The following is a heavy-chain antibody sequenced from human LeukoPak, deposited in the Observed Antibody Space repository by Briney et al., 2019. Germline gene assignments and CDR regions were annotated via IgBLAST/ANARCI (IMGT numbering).Heavy chain of an antibody. J-gene: IGHJ5*02. CDR3: ARDMILDCSGGSCYPNWFDP. CDR2: ISSRSSYI. V-gene: IGHV3-21*01. CDR1: GFTFSSYS. D-gene: IGHD2-15*01. Sequence: GGSLRLSCAASGFTFSSYSMNWVRQAPGKGLEWVSSISSRSSYIYYADSVKGRFTISRDNAKNSLYLQMNSLRAEDTAVYYCARDMILDCSGGSCYPNWFDPWGQGTLVTVSS.